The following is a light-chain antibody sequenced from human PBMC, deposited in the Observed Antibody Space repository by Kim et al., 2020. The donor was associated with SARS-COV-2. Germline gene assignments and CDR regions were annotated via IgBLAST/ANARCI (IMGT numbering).Light chain of an antibody. CDR2: GKD. CDR1: NLRYYY. V-gene: IGLV3-19*01. CDR3: TSRDSSSNPLV. J-gene: IGLJ3*02. Sequence: ALGQTIRITCQGDNLRYYYASWYQQKAGQAPLLVMYGKDNRPRGIPDRFSGSSSGDTASLTITGTQAEDEAEYYCTSRDSSSNPLVFGGGTRLTVL.